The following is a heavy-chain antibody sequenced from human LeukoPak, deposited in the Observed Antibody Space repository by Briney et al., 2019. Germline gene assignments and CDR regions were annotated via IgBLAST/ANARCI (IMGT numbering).Heavy chain of an antibody. CDR3: ARDLVSGSYNYYYYYYMDV. CDR2: INPNSGGT. D-gene: IGHD1-26*01. V-gene: IGHV1-2*02. CDR1: GYTFTGYY. Sequence: ASVRVSCKASGYTFTGYYMHWVRQAPGQGLEWMGWINPNSGGTNYAQKFQGRVTMTRDTSISTAYMELSRLRSDDTAVYYCARDLVSGSYNYYYYYYMDVWGKGTTVTVSS. J-gene: IGHJ6*03.